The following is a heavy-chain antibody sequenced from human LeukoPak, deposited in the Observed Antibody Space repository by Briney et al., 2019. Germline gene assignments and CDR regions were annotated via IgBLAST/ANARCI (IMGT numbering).Heavy chain of an antibody. Sequence: PSETLSLTCAVYGGSFSGYYWSWVRQAPGKGLEWVSAISGSGGSTYYADSVKGRFTISRDNSKNTLYLQMNSLRAEDTAVYYCAKTRAAIGLLDYWGQGTLVTVSS. D-gene: IGHD2-2*02. J-gene: IGHJ4*02. CDR1: GGSFSGYY. CDR3: AKTRAAIGLLDY. CDR2: ISGSGGST. V-gene: IGHV3-23*01.